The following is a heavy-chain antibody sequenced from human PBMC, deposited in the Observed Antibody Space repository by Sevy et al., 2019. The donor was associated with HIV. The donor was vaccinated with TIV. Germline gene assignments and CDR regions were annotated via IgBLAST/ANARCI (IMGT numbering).Heavy chain of an antibody. Sequence: GGSLRLSCAASGFTFSSYGIHWVRQAPGKGLEWVALISYDGSKKYYADSVKGRFTISRDNSKNTLYLQMNSLRAEETAVYYCAKDGRKGNLNPGLHWGQGTLVTVSS. D-gene: IGHD1-26*01. V-gene: IGHV3-30*18. J-gene: IGHJ4*02. CDR1: GFTFSSYG. CDR2: ISYDGSKK. CDR3: AKDGRKGNLNPGLH.